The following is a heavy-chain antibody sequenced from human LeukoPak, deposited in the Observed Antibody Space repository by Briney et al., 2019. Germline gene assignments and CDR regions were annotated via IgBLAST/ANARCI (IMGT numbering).Heavy chain of an antibody. CDR3: ARGVRFSALDP. Sequence: PSETLSLTCTVSGVSISSGGYYWSWIRQHPGKGLEWIGYIYYSGSTYYNPSLKSRVTISVDTSKNQFSLKLSSVTAADTAVYYCARGVRFSALDPWGQGTLVTVSS. V-gene: IGHV4-31*03. D-gene: IGHD3-3*01. J-gene: IGHJ5*02. CDR1: GVSISSGGYY. CDR2: IYYSGST.